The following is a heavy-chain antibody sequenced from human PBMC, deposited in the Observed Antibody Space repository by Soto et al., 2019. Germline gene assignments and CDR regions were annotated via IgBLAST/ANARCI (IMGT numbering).Heavy chain of an antibody. Sequence: SETLSLACSVSGGSVSSGSYCWNWIRQPAGKGLEWIGYVYYSGCTNYNPSLKCRGTISVDTSKNYFSLKLDSVTAADTAVYYCARDPIYYDSTGYGVWFDPWGQGTLVTVSS. CDR3: ARDPIYYDSTGYGVWFDP. CDR1: GGSVSSGSYC. D-gene: IGHD3-22*01. CDR2: VYYSGCT. V-gene: IGHV4-61*03. J-gene: IGHJ5*02.